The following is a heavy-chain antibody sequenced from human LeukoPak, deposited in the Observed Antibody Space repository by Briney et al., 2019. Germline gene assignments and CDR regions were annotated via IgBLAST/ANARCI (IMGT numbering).Heavy chain of an antibody. J-gene: IGHJ4*02. CDR3: AREAYYYDSSGYQNVDY. Sequence: GGSLRLSCAASGFTFSSYSMNWVRQAPGKGLEWVSYISSSSSTIYYADSVKGRFTISRDNAKNSLYLQMNSLRDEDTAVYYCAREAYYYDSSGYQNVDYWGQGTLVTVSS. D-gene: IGHD3-22*01. CDR2: ISSSSSTI. CDR1: GFTFSSYS. V-gene: IGHV3-48*02.